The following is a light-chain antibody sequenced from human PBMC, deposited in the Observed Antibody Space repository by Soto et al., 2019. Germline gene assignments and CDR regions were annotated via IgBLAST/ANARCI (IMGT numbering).Light chain of an antibody. CDR1: QSVLYSSNNKNY. Sequence: DIVMTQSPDSLAVSLGERATINCKSSQSVLYSSNNKNYLAWYQQRPGHPPKLLIYWASTRESGVPDRFSGSGSGSDFTLTISSLQAEDVAVYFCQQYFTPLGTFGQGTKVEIK. CDR3: QQYFTPLGT. J-gene: IGKJ1*01. CDR2: WAS. V-gene: IGKV4-1*01.